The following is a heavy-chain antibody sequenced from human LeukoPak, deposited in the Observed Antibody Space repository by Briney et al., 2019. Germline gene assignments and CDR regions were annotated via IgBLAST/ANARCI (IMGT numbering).Heavy chain of an antibody. V-gene: IGHV4-39*07. J-gene: IGHJ4*02. CDR1: GGSVSSGGYY. CDR2: IYHSGRT. CDR3: ARSYCSSTSCYEVYYFDY. D-gene: IGHD2-2*01. Sequence: SETLSLTCAVSGGSVSSGGYYWGWIRQPPGKGLEWIGSIYHSGRTNYNPSLKSRVTISVDTSKNQFSLKLSSVTAADTAVYYCARSYCSSTSCYEVYYFDYWGQGTLVTVSS.